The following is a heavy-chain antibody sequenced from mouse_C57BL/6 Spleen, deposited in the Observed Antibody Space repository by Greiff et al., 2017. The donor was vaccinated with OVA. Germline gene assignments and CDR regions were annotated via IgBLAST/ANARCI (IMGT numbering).Heavy chain of an antibody. D-gene: IGHD1-1*01. CDR2: IDPSDSYT. J-gene: IGHJ3*01. CDR1: GYTFTSYW. V-gene: IGHV1-69*01. Sequence: QVQLQQPGAELVMPGASVKLSCKASGYTFTSYWMHWVKQRPGQGLEWIGEIDPSDSYTNYNQKFKGKSTLTVDKSSSTAYMQLSSLTSEDSAVYYGARTDYYGSDWFAYWGQGTLVTVSA. CDR3: ARTDYYGSDWFAY.